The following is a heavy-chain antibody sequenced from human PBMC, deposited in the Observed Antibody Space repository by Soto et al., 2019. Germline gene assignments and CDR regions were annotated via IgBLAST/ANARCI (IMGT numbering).Heavy chain of an antibody. CDR2: VYYDEST. Sequence: QVQLQESGPGLLEPLETLSLTCSVSGVSLNSGHYYWVWVRQSPGKGLAWIASVYYDESTYYNPSPKSPVPISIDKPRNQFSLTLKSVTAADTAVYYCGKVLIGATRHADVDSWGQGARVTVSS. CDR1: GVSLNSGHYY. J-gene: IGHJ4*02. CDR3: GKVLIGATRHADVDS. D-gene: IGHD2-15*01. V-gene: IGHV4-39*01.